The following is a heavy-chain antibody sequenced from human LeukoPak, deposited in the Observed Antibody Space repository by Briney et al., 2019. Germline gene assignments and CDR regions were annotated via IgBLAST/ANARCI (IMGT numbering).Heavy chain of an antibody. CDR2: IFYSGTT. Sequence: SETLSLTCTVSGGSISSDYWSWIRQPPGKGLEWIGFIFYSGTTNYNPSLKSRVTISVDTSKNQFSLKLSSVTAADTAVYYCARDNSVGEIAWWFDPWGQGTLVTVSS. CDR3: ARDNSVGEIAWWFDP. D-gene: IGHD1-26*01. V-gene: IGHV4-59*01. CDR1: GGSISSDY. J-gene: IGHJ5*02.